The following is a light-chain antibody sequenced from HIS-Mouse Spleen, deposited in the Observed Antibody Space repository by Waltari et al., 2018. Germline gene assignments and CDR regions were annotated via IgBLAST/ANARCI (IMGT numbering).Light chain of an antibody. CDR1: SRDVGGSNY. Sequence: QSALTQPASVSGSPGQSITIPCPGTSRDVGGSNYVPWYQQHPGKAPKLMIYDVSNRPSGVSNRFSGSKSGNTASLTISGLQAEDEADYYCSSYTSSSTLVVFGGGTKLTVL. J-gene: IGLJ2*01. CDR2: DVS. V-gene: IGLV2-14*03. CDR3: SSYTSSSTLVV.